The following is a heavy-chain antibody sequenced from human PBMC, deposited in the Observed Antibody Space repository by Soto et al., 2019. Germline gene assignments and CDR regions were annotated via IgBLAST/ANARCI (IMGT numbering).Heavy chain of an antibody. CDR3: TRDRPLVVVPAAIVANWFDP. D-gene: IGHD2-2*02. CDR2: IRSKAYGGTT. V-gene: IGHV3-49*03. Sequence: GSLRLSCTASGFTFGDYAMSWFRQAPGKGLEWVGFIRSKAYGGTTEYAASVKGRFTISRDDSKSIAYLQTNSLKTEDTAVYYCTRDRPLVVVPAAIVANWFDPWGQGTLVTVSS. CDR1: GFTFGDYA. J-gene: IGHJ5*02.